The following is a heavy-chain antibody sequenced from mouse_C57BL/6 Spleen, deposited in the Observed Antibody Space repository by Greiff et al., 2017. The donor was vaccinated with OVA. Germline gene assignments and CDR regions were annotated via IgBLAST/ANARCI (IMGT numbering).Heavy chain of an antibody. V-gene: IGHV6-6*01. J-gene: IGHJ2*01. CDR2: IRNKANNHAT. D-gene: IGHD2-2*01. CDR3: TRRGGLPPFDY. CDR1: GFTFSDAW. Sequence: EVQGVESGGGLVQPGGSMKLSCAASGFTFSDAWMDWVRQSPEKGLEWVAEIRNKANNHATYYAESVKGRFTISRDDSKSSVYLQMNSLRAEDTGIYYCTRRGGLPPFDYWGQGTTLTVSS.